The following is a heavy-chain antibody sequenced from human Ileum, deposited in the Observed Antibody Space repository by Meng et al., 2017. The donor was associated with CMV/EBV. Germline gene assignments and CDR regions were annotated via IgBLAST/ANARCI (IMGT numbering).Heavy chain of an antibody. CDR3: ARDRFYDSRGYYYEIGY. D-gene: IGHD3-22*01. CDR1: GGSISSGGYY. CDR2: ISTSGST. Sequence: QGQLQASGPGLVKPSQTPPLTCTVSGGSISSGGYYWSWIRQPSGKGLEWIGRISTSGSTNYNPSLKSRVTISVDTSKNHFSLRLSSVTAADTAIYYCARDRFYDSRGYYYEIGYWGQGTLVTVSS. J-gene: IGHJ4*02. V-gene: IGHV4-61*02.